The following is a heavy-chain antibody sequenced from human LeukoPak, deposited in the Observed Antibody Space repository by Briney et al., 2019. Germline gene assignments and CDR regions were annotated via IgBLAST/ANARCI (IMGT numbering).Heavy chain of an antibody. CDR2: ISWNSGSI. Sequence: GRSLRLSCAASGFTFDDYAMHWVRQAPGKGLEWVSGISWNSGSIGYADSVKGRFTISRDNAKNSLYLQMNSLRAEDTALYYCAKFSDGNAFDIWGQGTMVTVSS. D-gene: IGHD4-17*01. V-gene: IGHV3-9*01. CDR1: GFTFDDYA. CDR3: AKFSDGNAFDI. J-gene: IGHJ3*02.